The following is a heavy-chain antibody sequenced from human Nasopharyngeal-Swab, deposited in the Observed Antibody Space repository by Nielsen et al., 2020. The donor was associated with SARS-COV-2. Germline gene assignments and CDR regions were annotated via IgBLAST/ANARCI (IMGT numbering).Heavy chain of an antibody. Sequence: WVRQAPGQGLEWMGWINTNTGNPTYAQGFTGRFVFSLDTSVSTAYLQISSLKAEDTAVYYCARGGVAGTGYGMDVWGQGTTVTVSS. CDR3: ARGGVAGTGYGMDV. V-gene: IGHV7-4-1*02. J-gene: IGHJ6*02. D-gene: IGHD6-19*01. CDR2: INTNTGNP.